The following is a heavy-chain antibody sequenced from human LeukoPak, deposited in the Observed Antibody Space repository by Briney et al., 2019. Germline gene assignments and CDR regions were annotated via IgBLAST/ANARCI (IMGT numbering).Heavy chain of an antibody. V-gene: IGHV5-51*01. CDR2: IYPGDSDT. D-gene: IGHD2-21*02. CDR3: ARGYCGGDCYSSDAFDI. Sequence: GESLKISCKGSGYSFTSYWIGWVRQMPGKGLEWMGIIYPGDSDTRYSPPFQGQVTISADKSISTAYLQWSSLKASDTAMYYCARGYCGGDCYSSDAFDIWGQGTMVTVSS. J-gene: IGHJ3*02. CDR1: GYSFTSYW.